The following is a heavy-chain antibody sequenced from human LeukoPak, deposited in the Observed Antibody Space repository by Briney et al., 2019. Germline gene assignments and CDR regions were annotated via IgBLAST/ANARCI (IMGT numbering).Heavy chain of an antibody. J-gene: IGHJ5*02. V-gene: IGHV4-59*08. Sequence: SETLSLTCTASGCTFTNYFWSWIRQPPGKGLEWIGYIYSSGSTNYNPSLKSRVTISIDTSKFQFSMRLSSVTAADTAICYCARYSSSVLAAAGSSRWFDPWGRGTLVTVSS. CDR2: IYSSGST. D-gene: IGHD6-13*01. CDR3: ARYSSSVLAAAGSSRWFDP. CDR1: GCTFTNYF.